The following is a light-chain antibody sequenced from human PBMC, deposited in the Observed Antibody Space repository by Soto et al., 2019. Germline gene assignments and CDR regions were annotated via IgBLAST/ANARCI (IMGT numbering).Light chain of an antibody. Sequence: EIVLTQSPATLSLSPGERATLSCRASQSVSSYLAWYQQKPGQAPRLLIYDASKRATGVPARFSGSRSGTDFTLTISDLEPADFGLYYCQQRLNWPPGFGQGTKVDI. J-gene: IGKJ1*01. CDR3: QQRLNWPPG. CDR2: DAS. CDR1: QSVSSY. V-gene: IGKV3-11*01.